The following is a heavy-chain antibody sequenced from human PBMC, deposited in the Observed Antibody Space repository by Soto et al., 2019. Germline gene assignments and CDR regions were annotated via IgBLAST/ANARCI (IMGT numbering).Heavy chain of an antibody. J-gene: IGHJ5*02. V-gene: IGHV1-2*02. CDR1: GYTFTGYY. CDR2: INPNSGGT. Sequence: ASVKVSCKASGYTFTGYYMHWVRQAPGQGLGWMGWINPNSGGTNYAQKFQGRVTMTRDTSISTAYMELSRLRSDDTAVYYCARGEGITIFGVVHSWFDPWGQGTLVTVSS. CDR3: ARGEGITIFGVVHSWFDP. D-gene: IGHD3-3*01.